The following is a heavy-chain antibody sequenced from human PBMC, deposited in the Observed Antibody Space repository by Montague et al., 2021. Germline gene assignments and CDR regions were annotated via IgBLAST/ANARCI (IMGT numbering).Heavy chain of an antibody. CDR3: TKGEVAVTGIDY. Sequence: SETLSLTCAVYGGSLSGYIWNWIRQPPGRELAWIGQISHTGRTSYNPSLKSRVSMSVDTSENHVSLRLSSVTAADTAVYYCTKGEVAVTGIDYRGQGALVTASS. V-gene: IGHV4-34*01. CDR1: GGSLSGYI. J-gene: IGHJ4*02. CDR2: ISHTGRT. D-gene: IGHD6-19*01.